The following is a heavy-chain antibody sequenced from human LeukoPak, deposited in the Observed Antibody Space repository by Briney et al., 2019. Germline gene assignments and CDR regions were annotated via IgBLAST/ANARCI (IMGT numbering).Heavy chain of an antibody. CDR1: GYTFTGYY. V-gene: IGHV1-2*02. CDR2: INPNSGGT. J-gene: IGHJ6*03. Sequence: GASVKVSCKASGYTFTGYYMHWVRQAPGQGLEWMGWINPNSGGTNYAQKFQGRVTITADESTSTAYMELSSLRSEDTAVYYCASKRGYSYGPTTRYYYYMDVWGKGTTVTISS. CDR3: ASKRGYSYGPTTRYYYYMDV. D-gene: IGHD5-18*01.